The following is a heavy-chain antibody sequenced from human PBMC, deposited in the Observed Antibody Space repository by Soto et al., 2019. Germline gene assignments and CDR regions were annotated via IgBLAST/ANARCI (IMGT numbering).Heavy chain of an antibody. J-gene: IGHJ4*02. Sequence: QVQLQESGPGLVKPSETLSLTCAVSSGSLSSGNWWSWVRQPPVRGLEWIGEIYYTGDTNSNPSLKSRVTITVDQSKNQCSLELKYATAAYTAVYYCARVFRSGSGWMYYVDFWGQGTLGSVSS. CDR3: ARVFRSGSGWMYYVDF. D-gene: IGHD6-25*01. CDR2: IYYTGDT. V-gene: IGHV4-4*02. CDR1: SGSLSSGNW.